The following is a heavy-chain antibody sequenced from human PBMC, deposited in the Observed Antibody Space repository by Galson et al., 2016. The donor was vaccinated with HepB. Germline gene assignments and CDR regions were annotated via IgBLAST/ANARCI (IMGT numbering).Heavy chain of an antibody. J-gene: IGHJ6*02. V-gene: IGHV4-59*08. CDR3: SRRSTNYYFGMDV. CDR2: INYSWNT. CDR1: GGSISSFY. Sequence: SETLSLTCTISGGSISSFYWSWIRQTPGKGLEWLGYINYSWNTYYNPSLKSRVTISVDTSKNQFSLRLNSLPAADTAVYYCSRRSTNYYFGMDVWGQGTTVTASS.